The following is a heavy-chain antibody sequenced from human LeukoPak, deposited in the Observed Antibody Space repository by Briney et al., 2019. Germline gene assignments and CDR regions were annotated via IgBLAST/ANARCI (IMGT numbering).Heavy chain of an antibody. J-gene: IGHJ4*02. CDR2: ISSNGGST. CDR1: GFTFSSYA. D-gene: IGHD3-22*01. Sequence: PGGSLRLSCAASGFTFSSYAMHWVRQAPGKGLEYVSAISSNGGSTYYANSVKGRFTISRDNSKNTLYLQMGSLRAEDMAVYYCARYDSSGYDSDYWGQGTLVTVSS. V-gene: IGHV3-64*01. CDR3: ARYDSSGYDSDY.